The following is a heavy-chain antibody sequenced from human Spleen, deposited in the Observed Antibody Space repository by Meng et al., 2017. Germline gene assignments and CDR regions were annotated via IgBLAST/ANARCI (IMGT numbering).Heavy chain of an antibody. CDR1: GFTFSSYE. CDR2: ISSSGSTI. Sequence: GGSLRLSCAASGFTFSSYEMNWVRQAPGKGLEWVSYISSSGSTIYYADSVKGRFTISRDNAKNSLYLQMNSLRADDTAVYYCARGYSGYEGIYWGQGTLVTVSS. V-gene: IGHV3-48*03. D-gene: IGHD5-12*01. J-gene: IGHJ4*02. CDR3: ARGYSGYEGIY.